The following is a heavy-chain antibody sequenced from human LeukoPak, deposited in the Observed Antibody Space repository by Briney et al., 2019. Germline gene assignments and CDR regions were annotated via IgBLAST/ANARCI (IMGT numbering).Heavy chain of an antibody. D-gene: IGHD3-10*01. CDR3: ARCPWFGELPHPAYGMDV. CDR1: GFTFSSYE. J-gene: IGHJ6*04. V-gene: IGHV3-48*03. CDR2: ISSSGSTI. Sequence: GGSLRLSCAASGFTFSSYEMNWVRQPAGKGLEWGSYISSSGSTIYYADSVKGRFTISRDNAKNSLYLQMNSLRAEDTAVYYCARCPWFGELPHPAYGMDVWGKGTTVTVSS.